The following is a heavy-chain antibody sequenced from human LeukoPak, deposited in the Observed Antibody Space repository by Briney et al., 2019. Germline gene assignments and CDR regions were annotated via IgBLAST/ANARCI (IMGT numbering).Heavy chain of an antibody. Sequence: SETLSLTCFVSGGSISTNNYYWGWIRQPPGKGLEWIGSIYYSENRYYNPSLKSRVTISVDTSKNQFSLKLNSVTAADTAVYHCARELGDWRGYYMGHFDYWGQGMLVTVSS. V-gene: IGHV4-39*07. CDR2: IYYSENR. D-gene: IGHD3-3*01. CDR1: GGSISTNNYY. CDR3: ARELGDWRGYYMGHFDY. J-gene: IGHJ4*02.